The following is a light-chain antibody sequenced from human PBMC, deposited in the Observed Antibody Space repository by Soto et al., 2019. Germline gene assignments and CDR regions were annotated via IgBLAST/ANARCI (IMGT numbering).Light chain of an antibody. CDR3: TSWGI. V-gene: IGLV2-14*01. CDR1: TSDIGDYNY. CDR2: LVS. Sequence: QSVLTQPASVSGSPGQSITISCTGTTSDIGDYNYVSWYQHLPDKVPKLIISLVSNRPSGVSNRFSGSKSGNTASLTISGLYAEDEGDYYCTSWGIFGTGTKVTV. J-gene: IGLJ1*01.